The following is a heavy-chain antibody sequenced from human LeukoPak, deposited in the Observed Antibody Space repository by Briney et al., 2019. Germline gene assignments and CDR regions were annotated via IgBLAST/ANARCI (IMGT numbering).Heavy chain of an antibody. J-gene: IGHJ3*02. CDR1: GGSFSGYY. Sequence: KSSETLSLTCAVYGGSFSGYYWSWIRQPPGKGLEWIGEINHSGSTNYNPSLKSRVTISVDTSKNQFSLKLSSVTAADTAVYYCARRWELLIDAFDIWGQGTMVTVSS. CDR2: INHSGST. D-gene: IGHD1-26*01. CDR3: ARRWELLIDAFDI. V-gene: IGHV4-34*01.